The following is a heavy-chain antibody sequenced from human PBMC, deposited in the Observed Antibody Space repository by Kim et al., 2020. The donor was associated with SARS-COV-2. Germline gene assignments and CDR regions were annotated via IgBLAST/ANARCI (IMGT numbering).Heavy chain of an antibody. J-gene: IGHJ6*02. D-gene: IGHD3-10*01. Sequence: SPSLQGQVTISADKSISTAYLQWSSLKASDTAMYYCARQGGSGDYYGMDVWGQGTTVTVSS. CDR3: ARQGGSGDYYGMDV. V-gene: IGHV5-51*01.